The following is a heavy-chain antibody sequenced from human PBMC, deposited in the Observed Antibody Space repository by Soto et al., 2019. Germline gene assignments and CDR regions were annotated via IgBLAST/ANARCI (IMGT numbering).Heavy chain of an antibody. V-gene: IGHV4-59*08. CDR2: IYYSGST. D-gene: IGHD2-15*01. CDR1: GGSISSYY. J-gene: IGHJ5*02. CDR3: ARTYCSGGSCYGYVFDP. Sequence: SETLSLTCTVSGGSISSYYWSWIRQPPGKGLEWIGYIYYSGSTNYNPSLKSRVTISVDTSKNQFSLKLSSVTAADTAVYYCARTYCSGGSCYGYVFDPWGQGTLVTGSS.